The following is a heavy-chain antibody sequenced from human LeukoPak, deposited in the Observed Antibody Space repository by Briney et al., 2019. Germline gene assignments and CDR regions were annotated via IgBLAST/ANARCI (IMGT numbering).Heavy chain of an antibody. J-gene: IGHJ3*02. CDR1: EFSFSNYA. V-gene: IGHV3-21*01. CDR2: ITTSSSYI. CDR3: ARAPDPGAFDI. Sequence: PGGSLRLSCVASEFSFSNYAMNWVRQAPGKGLEWVSYITTSSSYIYYGDSVKGRFTISRDNSKNPLYLQMNSLRAEDTAVYYCARAPDPGAFDIWGQGTMVTVSS. D-gene: IGHD1-1*01.